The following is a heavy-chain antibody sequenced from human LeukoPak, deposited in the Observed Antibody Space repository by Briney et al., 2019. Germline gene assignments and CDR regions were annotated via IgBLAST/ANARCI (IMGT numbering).Heavy chain of an antibody. D-gene: IGHD5-24*01. V-gene: IGHV4-59*01. J-gene: IGHJ4*02. CDR2: IYYSGST. CDR3: ARQEMATIGAPDY. Sequence: GSLRLSCAASGFRLSDFNMNWVRQAPGKGLEWIGYIYYSGSTNYNPSLKSRVTISVDTSKNQFSLKLSSVTAADTAVYYCARQEMATIGAPDYWGQGTLVTVSS. CDR1: GFRLSDFN.